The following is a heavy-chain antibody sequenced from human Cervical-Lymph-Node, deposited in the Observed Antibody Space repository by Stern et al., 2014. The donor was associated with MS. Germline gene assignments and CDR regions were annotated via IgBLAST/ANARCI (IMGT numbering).Heavy chain of an antibody. CDR1: GFTFSDYY. CDR2: ISSSGTTI. Sequence: QLVQSGGGLVKPGGSLRLSCAASGFTFSDYYMNWIRQAPGKGLEWVSYISSSGTTIYYADSVKGRFTISRDYATNSLYLQMNSLRAEDTAVYYCARGSSSGWYGSTDDGFDIWGPGTKVTVSS. D-gene: IGHD6-19*01. V-gene: IGHV3-11*01. J-gene: IGHJ3*02. CDR3: ARGSSSGWYGSTDDGFDI.